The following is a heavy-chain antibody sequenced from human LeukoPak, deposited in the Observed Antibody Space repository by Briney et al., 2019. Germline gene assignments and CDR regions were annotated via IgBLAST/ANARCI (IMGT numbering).Heavy chain of an antibody. CDR2: IYYSGST. Sequence: SETLSLTCTVSGGSISTYYWSWIRQPPGKGLEWIGYIYYSGSTNYNPSLKSRVTISVDTSKNQFSLKLSSVTAADTAAYYCARVSDFYWYFDLWGRGTLVTVSS. V-gene: IGHV4-59*01. J-gene: IGHJ2*01. CDR3: ARVSDFYWYFDL. CDR1: GGSISTYY. D-gene: IGHD3/OR15-3a*01.